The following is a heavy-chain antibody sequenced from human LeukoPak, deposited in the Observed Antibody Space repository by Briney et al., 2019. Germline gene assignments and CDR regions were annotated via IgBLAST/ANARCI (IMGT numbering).Heavy chain of an antibody. CDR2: IIPIFGTA. Sequence: PVKVSCKASGGTFSSYAISWVRQAPGQGLEWMGGIIPIFGTANYAQKFQGRVTITADESTSTAYMELSSLRSEDTAVYYCASSVGYSYVDAFDIWGQGTMVTVSS. J-gene: IGHJ3*02. D-gene: IGHD5-18*01. CDR1: GGTFSSYA. V-gene: IGHV1-69*13. CDR3: ASSVGYSYVDAFDI.